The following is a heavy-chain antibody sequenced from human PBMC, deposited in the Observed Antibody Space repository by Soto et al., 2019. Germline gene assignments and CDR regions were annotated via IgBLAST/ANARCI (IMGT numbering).Heavy chain of an antibody. D-gene: IGHD6-13*01. V-gene: IGHV3-30-3*01. Sequence: QVQLVESGGGVVQPGRSLTIFCTASGFTFKHNAMHWIRQAPGKGLEWVADISYDGSTKNYADSVKGRFTISRDNSKKTLSLQMSALKGEDTAIYYCAREGIAESGPNYYDFWGQGTLVAVSS. CDR2: ISYDGSTK. CDR3: AREGIAESGPNYYDF. J-gene: IGHJ4*02. CDR1: GFTFKHNA.